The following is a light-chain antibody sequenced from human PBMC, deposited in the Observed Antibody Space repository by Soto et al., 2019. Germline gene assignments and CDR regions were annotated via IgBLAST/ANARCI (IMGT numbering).Light chain of an antibody. CDR1: SSDVGGYNY. CDR2: DVS. V-gene: IGLV2-14*01. J-gene: IGLJ2*01. CDR3: SSYTSSSPVV. Sequence: QSVLTQPASVSGSPGQSSTISCTGTSSDVGGYNYVSWYQQHTGKAPKLMIYDVSNRPSGVSNRFSGSKSGNTASLTISGLQAEDEADYYCSSYTSSSPVVFGGGTKLTVL.